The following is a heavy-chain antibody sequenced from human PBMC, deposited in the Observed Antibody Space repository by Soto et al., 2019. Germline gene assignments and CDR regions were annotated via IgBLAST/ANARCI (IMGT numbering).Heavy chain of an antibody. V-gene: IGHV5-51*01. CDR3: ARVPDSSLGTMDV. CDR2: MFPGDSET. D-gene: IGHD6-19*01. Sequence: PRGPLKIFCKGSGYSFTTYWIGWVRQLPGQGLEWMGVMFPGDSETRYSPSFQGQVTMSADPSTSTAYLEWSSLKAADSGMYYCARVPDSSLGTMDVWGQGTTVTVSS. CDR1: GYSFTTYW. J-gene: IGHJ6*02.